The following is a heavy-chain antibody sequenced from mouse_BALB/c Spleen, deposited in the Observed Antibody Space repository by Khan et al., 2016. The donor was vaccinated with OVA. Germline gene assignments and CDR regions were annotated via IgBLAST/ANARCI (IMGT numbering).Heavy chain of an antibody. V-gene: IGHV1-77*01. J-gene: IGHJ3*01. Sequence: QVQLMESGPELVKPGASVKMSCKATGYTFTDYVLTWVKQRTGQGLEWIGEIYPGSSNTYYNENLKGRATLTADKSSNTAYMQLSSLTSEDSAVSFCARGGYGTSGAFWGQGTLVTVSA. CDR1: GYTFTDYV. D-gene: IGHD1-1*01. CDR3: ARGGYGTSGAF. CDR2: IYPGSSNT.